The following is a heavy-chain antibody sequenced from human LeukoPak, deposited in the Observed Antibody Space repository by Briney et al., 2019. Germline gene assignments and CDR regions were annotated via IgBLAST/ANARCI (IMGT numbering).Heavy chain of an antibody. Sequence: GGGLVKPGGSLRLSCAASGFTFSSYSMNWVRQPPGKGLEWIGEINHRGNTNYNPSLKSRVTMSLDTSKNQFSLKLNSVTAADTAVYYCARRRDYVSHFDYWGQGTLVTVSS. D-gene: IGHD4-17*01. CDR2: INHRGNT. J-gene: IGHJ4*02. CDR1: GFTFSSYS. CDR3: ARRRDYVSHFDY. V-gene: IGHV4-34*01.